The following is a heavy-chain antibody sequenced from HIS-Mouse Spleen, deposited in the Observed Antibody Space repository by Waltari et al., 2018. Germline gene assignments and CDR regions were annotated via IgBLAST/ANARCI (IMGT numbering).Heavy chain of an antibody. CDR3: AKGKYYFDY. V-gene: IGHV3-33*06. CDR1: GFTFSSYG. Sequence: QVQLVESGGGVVQPGRSLRLSCAASGFTFSSYGMHWVRQAPGKGLEWVAVIWYDGSNKYYADSVKGLFTISRDNSKNTLYLQMNSLRAEDTAVYYCAKGKYYFDYWGQGTLVTVSS. CDR2: IWYDGSNK. J-gene: IGHJ4*02.